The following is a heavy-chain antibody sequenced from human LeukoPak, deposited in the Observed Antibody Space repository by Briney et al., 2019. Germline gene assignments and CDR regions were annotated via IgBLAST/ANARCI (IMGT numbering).Heavy chain of an antibody. Sequence: GGSLRLSCAASGFTFSDYYMSWIRQAPGKGLEWVSSISSSSSYIYYADSVKGRFTISRDNAKNSLYLQMNSLRAEDTAVYYCARGKGRITIFGVVRGDYYYGMDVWGQGTTVTVSS. CDR3: ARGKGRITIFGVVRGDYYYGMDV. J-gene: IGHJ6*02. CDR2: ISSSSSYI. CDR1: GFTFSDYY. D-gene: IGHD3-3*01. V-gene: IGHV3-11*06.